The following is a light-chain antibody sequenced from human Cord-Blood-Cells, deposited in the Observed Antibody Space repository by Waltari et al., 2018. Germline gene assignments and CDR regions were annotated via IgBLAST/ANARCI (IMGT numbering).Light chain of an antibody. Sequence: IVLTQSTATLSLSPGERATLSCRASQSVSSYLAWYQQKPGQAPRLLIYDASNRATGMPARFSGSGSVTDLTLTISSLEPEDFAVYYCQQRSNWPPPTFGQGTRLEIK. V-gene: IGKV3-11*01. J-gene: IGKJ5*01. CDR1: QSVSSY. CDR3: QQRSNWPPPT. CDR2: DAS.